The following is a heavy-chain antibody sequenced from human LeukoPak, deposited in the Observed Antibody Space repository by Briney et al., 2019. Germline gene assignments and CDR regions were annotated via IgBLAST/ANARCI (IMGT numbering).Heavy chain of an antibody. CDR1: GFTFSSYS. CDR3: AREGGYSSSWNYFDY. CDR2: ISSSSSYI. D-gene: IGHD6-13*01. J-gene: IGHJ4*02. V-gene: IGHV3-21*01. Sequence: GGSLRLSCAASGFTFSSYSMNWVRQAPGKGLEWVSSISSSSSYIYYADSVKGRFTISRDNAKNSLYLHMNSLRAEDTAVYYCAREGGYSSSWNYFDYWGQGTLVTVSS.